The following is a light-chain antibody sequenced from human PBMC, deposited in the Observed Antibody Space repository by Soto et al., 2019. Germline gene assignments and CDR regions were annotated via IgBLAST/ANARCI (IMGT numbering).Light chain of an antibody. CDR2: DVS. CDR1: SSDVGGYKY. CDR3: CSYAGTYTYVV. J-gene: IGLJ2*01. Sequence: QSVLTQPRSVSGSPGQSVTISCTGTSSDVGGYKYVSWYQQHPGKIPKLMIYDVSKRPSGVPDRFSGSKSGNTASLTISGRQAEDEADYYCCSYAGTYTYVVFGGGTKVTVL. V-gene: IGLV2-11*01.